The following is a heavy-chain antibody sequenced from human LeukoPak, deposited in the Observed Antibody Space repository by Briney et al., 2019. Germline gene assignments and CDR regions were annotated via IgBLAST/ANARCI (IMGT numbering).Heavy chain of an antibody. D-gene: IGHD1-14*01. CDR1: GGSISSYY. CDR2: IYYSGST. CDR3: AKSPFPDGVDFQH. Sequence: SETLSLTCTVSGGSISSYYWSWIRQPPGKGLEWIGYIYYSGSTSYNPSLKSRVTISVDTSKKQFSLKLSSVTAADTAVYYCAKSPFPDGVDFQHWGQGTLVTVSS. V-gene: IGHV4-59*08. J-gene: IGHJ1*01.